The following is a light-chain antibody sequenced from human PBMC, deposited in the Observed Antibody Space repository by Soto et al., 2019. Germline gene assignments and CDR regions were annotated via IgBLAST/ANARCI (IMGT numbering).Light chain of an antibody. CDR1: HSISRW. CDR3: QQDNSYPQT. J-gene: IGKJ1*01. CDR2: NAS. V-gene: IGKV1-5*01. Sequence: DTQMTQSTSTLSAREGARVTITGRASHSISRWLAWYQQKPGKAPKLLISNASSLKSGVPSRFSGSGSGTEFTLTISSLQPEDFATYYCQQDNSYPQTFGQGTKVDIK.